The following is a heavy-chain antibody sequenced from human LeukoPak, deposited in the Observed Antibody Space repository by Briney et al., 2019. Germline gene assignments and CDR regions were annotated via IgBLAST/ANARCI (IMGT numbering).Heavy chain of an antibody. Sequence: GRSLRLSCEGSGFSFDDHVMYWVRQAPGKGLEWVSGMSWNGGSMDYADSVKGRFFISRDNAKNSLYLQMNSLRVEDTALYYCAKSSSGSSPRYGSGKSFDYWGQGTLVTVSS. CDR1: GFSFDDHV. CDR2: MSWNGGSM. CDR3: AKSSSGSSPRYGSGKSFDY. J-gene: IGHJ4*02. V-gene: IGHV3-9*01. D-gene: IGHD3-10*01.